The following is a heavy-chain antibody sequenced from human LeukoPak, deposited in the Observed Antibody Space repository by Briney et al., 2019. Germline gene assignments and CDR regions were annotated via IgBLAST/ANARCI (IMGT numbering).Heavy chain of an antibody. D-gene: IGHD6-6*01. V-gene: IGHV3-48*04. CDR2: ISSSSTI. J-gene: IGHJ6*03. Sequence: QPGGSLRLSCAASGFTFSSYSMDWVRQAPGKGLEWVSYISSSSTIYYADSVKGRFTISRDNAKKSLYLQMSGLRAEDTAVYYCARDQSSSYYYYMDVWGKGTTVTVSS. CDR1: GFTFSSYS. CDR3: ARDQSSSYYYYMDV.